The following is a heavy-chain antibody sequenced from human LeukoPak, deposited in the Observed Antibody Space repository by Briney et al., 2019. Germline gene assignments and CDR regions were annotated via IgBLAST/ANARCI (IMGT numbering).Heavy chain of an antibody. V-gene: IGHV3-23*01. J-gene: IGHJ3*02. D-gene: IGHD1-26*01. CDR1: GGSFSGYY. CDR2: ISGTGGST. Sequence: ETLSLTCAVYGGSFSGYYWSWVRQAPGKGLEWVSLISGTGGSTDYADSVKGRFTISRDNSKNTLYLHMNSLRAEDTAVYYCAKDVGEWVGATDAFDIWGQGTMVTVSS. CDR3: AKDVGEWVGATDAFDI.